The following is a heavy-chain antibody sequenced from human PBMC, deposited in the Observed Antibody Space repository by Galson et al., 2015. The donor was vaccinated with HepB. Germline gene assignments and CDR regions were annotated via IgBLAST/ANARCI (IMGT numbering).Heavy chain of an antibody. CDR1: GFTFSNAW. V-gene: IGHV3-15*07. Sequence: SLRLSCAASGFTFSNAWMNWVRQAPGKGLEWVGRIKSKTDGGTTEYAASVKGRFTITRDDSKSIAYLQMNSLKTEDTAVYYCTSLPSLNIVATTPLGDYWGQGTLVTVSS. CDR2: IKSKTDGGTT. CDR3: TSLPSLNIVATTPLGDY. J-gene: IGHJ4*02. D-gene: IGHD5-12*01.